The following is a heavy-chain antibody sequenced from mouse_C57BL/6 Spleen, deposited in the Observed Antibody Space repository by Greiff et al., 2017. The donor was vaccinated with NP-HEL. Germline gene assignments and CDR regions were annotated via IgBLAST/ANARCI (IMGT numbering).Heavy chain of an antibody. CDR3: ARLVATGAMDY. V-gene: IGHV7-3*01. Sequence: EVQVVESGGGLVQPGGSLSLSCAASGFTFTDYYMSWVRQPPGKALEWLGFIRNKANGYTTEYSASVKGRFTISRDNSQSILYLQRNALRAEDSATYYCARLVATGAMDYWGQGTSVTVSS. D-gene: IGHD1-1*01. J-gene: IGHJ4*01. CDR2: IRNKANGYTT. CDR1: GFTFTDYY.